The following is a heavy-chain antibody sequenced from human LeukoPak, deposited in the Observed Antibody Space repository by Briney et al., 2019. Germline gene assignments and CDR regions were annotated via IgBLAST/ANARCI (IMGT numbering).Heavy chain of an antibody. Sequence: GGSLRLSCTASGFTFSNFAMSWVRQAPGKGLEWVSLIIGSGGGTFYADSVKGRFTISRDNSKNTLYLQMNSLRAEDTAVYYCAKDRYYYDSSGYWTIPYWGQGTLVTVSS. CDR3: AKDRYYYDSSGYWTIPY. CDR1: GFTFSNFA. V-gene: IGHV3-23*01. J-gene: IGHJ4*02. CDR2: IIGSGGGT. D-gene: IGHD3-22*01.